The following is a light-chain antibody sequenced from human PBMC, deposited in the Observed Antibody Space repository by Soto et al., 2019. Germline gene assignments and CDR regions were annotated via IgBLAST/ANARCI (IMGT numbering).Light chain of an antibody. CDR2: GTS. CDR1: QSFSSN. V-gene: IGKV3-20*01. Sequence: EIVMTQSPATLSVSPGERATLSCRASQSFSSNLAWYQHTPGQAPRLLIYGTSNRATGIPDRFSGSGSGTDFSLTISRLEPEDFALYYCQQYGHSLSLTFGQGTRLEIK. J-gene: IGKJ5*01. CDR3: QQYGHSLSLT.